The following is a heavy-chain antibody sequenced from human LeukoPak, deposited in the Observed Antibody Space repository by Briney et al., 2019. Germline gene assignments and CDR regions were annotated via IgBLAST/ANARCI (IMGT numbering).Heavy chain of an antibody. D-gene: IGHD6-19*01. V-gene: IGHV3-23*01. J-gene: IGHJ4*02. CDR3: AREGYTNGWYRN. CDR2: IGTSAHST. Sequence: GGSLRLSCAASGLTFSSFAMNWVRQAPGKGLEWVSTIGTSAHSTYYSDSVKGRFTISRDNSKNTLYLQMNSLRAEDTAVYFCAREGYTNGWYRNWGQGTLVTVSS. CDR1: GLTFSSFA.